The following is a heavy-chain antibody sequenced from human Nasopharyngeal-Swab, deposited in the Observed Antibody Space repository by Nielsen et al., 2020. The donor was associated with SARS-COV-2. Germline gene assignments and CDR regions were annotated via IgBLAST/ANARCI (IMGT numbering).Heavy chain of an antibody. J-gene: IGHJ5*02. Sequence: SETLSLPCTVYGGSTSNTYWSWIRQPAGKGLEWIGRIYTSGSTNYNPSLKSRVTMSVDPSKNQFSLKLSSVTAADTAVYYCAREMAVAGTSSPNWFDPWGQGTLVTVSS. CDR2: IYTSGST. V-gene: IGHV4-4*07. CDR1: GGSTSNTY. CDR3: AREMAVAGTSSPNWFDP. D-gene: IGHD6-19*01.